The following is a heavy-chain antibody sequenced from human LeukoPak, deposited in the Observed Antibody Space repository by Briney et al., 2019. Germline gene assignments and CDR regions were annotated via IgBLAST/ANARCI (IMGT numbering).Heavy chain of an antibody. D-gene: IGHD3-10*01. Sequence: SETLSLTCTVSGGSISSYYWNWIRQPPGKGLEWIGYIYYSGNTNNNPSLKSRVTISIDTSKNQFSLKLSSVTAADTAVYHCAGDTYGNDYWGQGTLVTVSS. CDR2: IYYSGNT. CDR1: GGSISSYY. V-gene: IGHV4-59*01. J-gene: IGHJ4*02. CDR3: AGDTYGNDY.